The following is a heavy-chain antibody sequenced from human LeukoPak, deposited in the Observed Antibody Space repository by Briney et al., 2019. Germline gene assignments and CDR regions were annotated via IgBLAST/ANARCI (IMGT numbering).Heavy chain of an antibody. CDR3: AKGGSRDYYDSSGYQYGYYFDY. D-gene: IGHD3-22*01. Sequence: GGSLRLSCAASGFTFSSYAMSWVRQAPGKGLEWVSAISGSGGSTYYADSVKGRFTISRDNSKNTLYLQMNSLRAEDTAVYYCAKGGSRDYYDSSGYQYGYYFDYWGKGTLVTVSS. CDR1: GFTFSSYA. J-gene: IGHJ4*02. V-gene: IGHV3-23*01. CDR2: ISGSGGST.